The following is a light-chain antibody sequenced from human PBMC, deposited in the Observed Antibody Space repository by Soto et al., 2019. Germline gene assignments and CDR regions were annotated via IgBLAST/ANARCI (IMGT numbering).Light chain of an antibody. CDR1: QSVSSNY. CDR2: IAS. V-gene: IGKV3-20*01. J-gene: IGKJ1*01. Sequence: EIVLTQSPGTLSLFPGERATLSCRATQSVSSNYLAWYQQKPGQAPRLLIYIASSRATGIPDRFSGSGSGTDFTLTSSRLWPEDFAVYYCQQDGTSPWTFGQGTKVEIK. CDR3: QQDGTSPWT.